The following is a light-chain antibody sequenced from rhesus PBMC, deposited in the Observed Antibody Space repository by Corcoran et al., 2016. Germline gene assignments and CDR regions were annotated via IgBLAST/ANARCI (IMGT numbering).Light chain of an antibody. CDR2: GVS. CDR3: CSYTTTGTYI. Sequence: QAALPQPRSVSGSPGQSVTISCTGTSSDIGGYNYVSWYQQHPAKAPNLMIYGVSNRPSGVSDRFSGSKSGNTASLTISGLQTEDEADYFCCSYTTTGTYIFGSGTRLTVL. CDR1: SSDIGGYNY. V-gene: IGLV2S7*01. J-gene: IGLJ1*01.